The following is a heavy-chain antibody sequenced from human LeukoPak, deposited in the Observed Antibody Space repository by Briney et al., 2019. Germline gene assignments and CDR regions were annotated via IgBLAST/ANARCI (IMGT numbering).Heavy chain of an antibody. J-gene: IGHJ4*02. CDR2: ISGSGGST. V-gene: IGHV3-23*01. CDR3: ARGPTTVTRAFDY. D-gene: IGHD4-17*01. CDR1: GFTFSSYA. Sequence: GGSLRLSCAASGFTFSSYAMSWVRQAPGKGLEWVSAISGSGGSTYYADSVKGRFTISRDNSKNTLYLQMNSLRAADTAVYYCARGPTTVTRAFDYWGQGTLVTVSS.